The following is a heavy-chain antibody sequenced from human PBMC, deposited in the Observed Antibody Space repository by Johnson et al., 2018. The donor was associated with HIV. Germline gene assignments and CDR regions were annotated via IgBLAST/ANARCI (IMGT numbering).Heavy chain of an antibody. D-gene: IGHD3/OR15-3a*01. CDR1: GFTFSSYA. J-gene: IGHJ3*01. CDR3: AKDKFMFLDNPVDAFDV. Sequence: QVQLVESGGGVVQPGRSLRLSCAASGFTFSSYAMHWVRQAPGTGLEWVALVSYDGRNQYHADSVKGRFTISRDNSKTTLYLQMNSLRPDDTGVYYCAKDKFMFLDNPVDAFDVWGQGTMVTFSS. CDR2: VSYDGRNQ. V-gene: IGHV3-30-3*01.